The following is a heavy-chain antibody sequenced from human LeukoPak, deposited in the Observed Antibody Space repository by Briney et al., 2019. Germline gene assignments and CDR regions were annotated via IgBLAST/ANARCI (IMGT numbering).Heavy chain of an antibody. CDR2: IKQDGSEK. J-gene: IGHJ4*02. Sequence: GGTLRLSCAASGFTFSSYGMSWVRQAPGKGLEWVANIKQDGSEKYYVDSVKGRFTISRDNAKNSLYLQMNSLRAEDTAVYYCARYDYFGRGPFFDYWGQGTLVTVSS. CDR3: ARYDYFGRGPFFDY. CDR1: GFTFSSYG. V-gene: IGHV3-7*01. D-gene: IGHD3-16*01.